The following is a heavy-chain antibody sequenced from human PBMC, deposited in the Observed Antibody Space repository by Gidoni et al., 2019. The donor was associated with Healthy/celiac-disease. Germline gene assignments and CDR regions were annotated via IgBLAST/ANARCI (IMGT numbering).Heavy chain of an antibody. Sequence: EVQLVESGGGLVQPGGSLRLSCAASGFTFSSYGMHWVRQAPGKGLVWVSRINSDGSSTSYADSVKGRFTISRDNAKNTLYLQMNSLRAEDTAVYYCARGKLVVPAALRYFDLWGRGTLVTVSS. CDR3: ARGKLVVPAALRYFDL. CDR2: INSDGSST. J-gene: IGHJ2*01. D-gene: IGHD2-2*01. V-gene: IGHV3-74*01. CDR1: GFTFSSYG.